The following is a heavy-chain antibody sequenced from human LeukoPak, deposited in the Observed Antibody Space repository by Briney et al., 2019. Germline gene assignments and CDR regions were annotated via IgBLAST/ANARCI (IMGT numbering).Heavy chain of an antibody. CDR1: GFTVSSNY. V-gene: IGHV3-53*01. CDR3: ARDGTGYSPNFDI. Sequence: GGSLRLSCAASGFTVSSNYMSWVRQAPGKGLEWVSVIYSGGSTYYADSVKGRFTISRDNSKNTLYLQMNSLRAEDTAVYYCARDGTGYSPNFDIWGQGTMVTVSS. CDR2: IYSGGST. J-gene: IGHJ3*02. D-gene: IGHD6-13*01.